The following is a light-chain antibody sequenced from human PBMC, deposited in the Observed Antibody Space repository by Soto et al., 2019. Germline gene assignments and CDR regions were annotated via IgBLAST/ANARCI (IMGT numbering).Light chain of an antibody. Sequence: QPTRAPSSLTASLGVRIAMTRRAMQGIRNDLGWHQQKPGKAPKLLIYDASNLETGVPSRSSGSGSGTDFTFTISSLQPEDIATYYCQQYDNPITFGQGTRLDIK. V-gene: IGKV1-33*01. J-gene: IGKJ5*01. CDR3: QQYDNPIT. CDR2: DAS. CDR1: QGIRND.